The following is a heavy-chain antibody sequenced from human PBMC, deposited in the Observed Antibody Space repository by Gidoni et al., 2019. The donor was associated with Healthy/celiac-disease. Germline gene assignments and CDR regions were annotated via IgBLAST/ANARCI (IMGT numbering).Heavy chain of an antibody. V-gene: IGHV3-30*18. CDR3: AKARGPNWNEAYFQH. CDR1: GFTFSSYG. J-gene: IGHJ1*01. CDR2: ISYDGSNK. Sequence: QVQLVESGGGVVQPGRSLRLSCAASGFTFSSYGMHWVRQAPGKGLEWVAVISYDGSNKYYADSVKGRFTISRDNSKNTLYLQMNSLRAEDTAVYYCAKARGPNWNEAYFQHWGQGTLVTVSS. D-gene: IGHD1-1*01.